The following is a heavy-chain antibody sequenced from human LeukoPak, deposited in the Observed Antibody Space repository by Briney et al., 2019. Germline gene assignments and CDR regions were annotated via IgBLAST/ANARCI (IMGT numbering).Heavy chain of an antibody. CDR3: AELGITMIGGV. CDR1: GFTFSSYS. CDR2: INSGSTI. J-gene: IGHJ6*04. Sequence: GGSLRLSCAASGFTFSSYSMNWVRQAPGKGLEWVSSINSGSTIYYADSVKGRFTISRDNAKNSLYLQMNSLRAEDTAVYYCAELGITMIGGVWGKGTTVTISS. D-gene: IGHD3-10*02. V-gene: IGHV3-69-1*02.